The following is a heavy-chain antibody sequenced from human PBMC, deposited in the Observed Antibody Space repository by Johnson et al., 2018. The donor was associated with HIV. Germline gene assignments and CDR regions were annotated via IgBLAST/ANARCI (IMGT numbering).Heavy chain of an antibody. CDR1: PIIFTNTW. CDR3: TTDSEGHVFDI. CDR2: IKSEADGGTT. J-gene: IGHJ3*02. V-gene: IGHV3-15*01. Sequence: VQLVESGGGLVRPGGSLRLSCAVSPIIFTNTWMTWVRQAPGKGLEWVGRIKSEADGGTTDYGAPVKGRFTISRDDSKNRLYLQMNSLKSEDTAVYYCTTDSEGHVFDIWGQGTMVTVSS.